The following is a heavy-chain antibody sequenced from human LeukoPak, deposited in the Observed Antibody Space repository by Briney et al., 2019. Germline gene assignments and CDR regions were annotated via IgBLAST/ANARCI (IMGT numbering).Heavy chain of an antibody. V-gene: IGHV3-23*01. Sequence: GGSLRLSCAASGFSFDNHAMIWVRQAAGKGLEWVSVVSGSGDTTYYADSVKGRFTISRDNSKNTLYLQMNSLRAEDTAVYYCAKGGGSYVDYWGQGTLVTVSS. CDR3: AKGGGSYVDY. CDR2: VSGSGDTT. D-gene: IGHD1-26*01. J-gene: IGHJ4*02. CDR1: GFSFDNHA.